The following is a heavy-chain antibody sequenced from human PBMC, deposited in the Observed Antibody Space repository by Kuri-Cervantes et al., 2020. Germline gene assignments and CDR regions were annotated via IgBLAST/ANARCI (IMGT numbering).Heavy chain of an antibody. CDR1: GDSVSSNRGA. CDR3: AGRSTRSSWKTFDI. D-gene: IGHD6-13*01. J-gene: IGHJ3*02. CDR2: TYCRSRWYN. V-gene: IGHV6-1*01. Sequence: SQTLSLTCAISGDSVSSNRGAWDWIRQSPSRGLEWLGRTYCRSRWYNDYSVSVKSRISINPDTSKNQFSLQLNSVIPEDTAVYYCAGRSTRSSWKTFDIWGQGTMVTVSS.